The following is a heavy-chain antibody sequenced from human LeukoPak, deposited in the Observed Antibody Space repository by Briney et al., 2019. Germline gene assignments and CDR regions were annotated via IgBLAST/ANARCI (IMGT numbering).Heavy chain of an antibody. CDR3: VRDTIFGVVMTYYFDY. D-gene: IGHD3-3*01. J-gene: IGHJ4*02. V-gene: IGHV1-46*01. CDR2: INPSGGST. Sequence: ASVKVSCKASGFTFTSSAMHWVRQAPGQGLEWMGIINPSGGSTSYAQKFQGRVTMTRDTSTSTVYMELSSLRSEDTAVYYCVRDTIFGVVMTYYFDYWGQGTLVTVSS. CDR1: GFTFTSSA.